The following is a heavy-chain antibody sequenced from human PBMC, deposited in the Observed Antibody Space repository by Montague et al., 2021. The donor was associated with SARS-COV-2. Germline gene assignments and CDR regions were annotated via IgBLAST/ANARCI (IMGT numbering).Heavy chain of an antibody. CDR1: GGSISSSSYY. D-gene: IGHD3-22*01. Sequence: SETLSLTCTVSGGSISSSSYYWGWIRQPPGKGLEWIGSIYYSGSTYYNPSLKSRVTISVDTSKNQFSLKLSSVTAADTAVYYCARFPTSYYYDSKAAPATPDAFDIWGKGKMVTVSS. CDR2: IYYSGST. J-gene: IGHJ3*02. V-gene: IGHV4-39*01. CDR3: ARFPTSYYYDSKAAPATPDAFDI.